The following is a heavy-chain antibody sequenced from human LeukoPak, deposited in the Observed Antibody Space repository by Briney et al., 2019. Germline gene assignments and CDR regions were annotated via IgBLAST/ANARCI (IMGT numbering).Heavy chain of an antibody. CDR1: GXSFSGYY. Sequence: SETLSLTCAVYGXSFSGYYWSWIRQPPGKGLEWIGEINHSGSTNYNPSLKSRVTISVDTSKNQFSLKLSSVTAADTAVYYCAREADYYDSSGYYIDYWGQGTLVTVSS. V-gene: IGHV4-34*01. J-gene: IGHJ4*02. CDR2: INHSGST. D-gene: IGHD3-22*01. CDR3: AREADYYDSSGYYIDY.